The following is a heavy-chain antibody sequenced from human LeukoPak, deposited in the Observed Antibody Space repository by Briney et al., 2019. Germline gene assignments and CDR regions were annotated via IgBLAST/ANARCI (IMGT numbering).Heavy chain of an antibody. V-gene: IGHV3-33*06. D-gene: IGHD5-18*01. CDR3: AKDLVLRRGYSYGYFDY. Sequence: GGSLRLSCAASGFTFSSYGMHWVRQAPGKGLEWVAVIWYDGSNKYYADSVKGRFTISRDNSKNTLYLQMNSLRAEDTAVYYCAKDLVLRRGYSYGYFDYRGQGTLVTVSS. CDR1: GFTFSSYG. J-gene: IGHJ4*02. CDR2: IWYDGSNK.